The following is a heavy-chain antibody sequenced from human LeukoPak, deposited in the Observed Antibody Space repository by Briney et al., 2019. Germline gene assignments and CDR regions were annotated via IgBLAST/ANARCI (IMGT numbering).Heavy chain of an antibody. CDR1: GFTFDDYA. V-gene: IGHV3-43*02. CDR2: ISGDGGSI. Sequence: GGSLRLSCAASGFTFDDYAMHWVRQAPGKSLEWVSLISGDGGSIYYADSVKGRFTISRDNSKNSLYPQMNSLRTEDTALYYCAKDAELNYFDYWGQGTLVTVSS. CDR3: AKDAELNYFDY. D-gene: IGHD3-10*01. J-gene: IGHJ4*02.